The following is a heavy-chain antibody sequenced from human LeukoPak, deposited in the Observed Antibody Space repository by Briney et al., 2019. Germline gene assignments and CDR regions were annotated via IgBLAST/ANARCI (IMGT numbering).Heavy chain of an antibody. CDR2: IYYSGST. CDR1: GGSISSYY. Sequence: PSETLSLTCTVSGGSISSYYWSWIRQPPGKGLEWIGYIYYSGSTNYNPSLKSRVTISVDTSKNQFSLKLSSVTAADTAVYYCGRGAAHTYYYDSSGYLSASNWFDPWGQGTLVTVSS. CDR3: GRGAAHTYYYDSSGYLSASNWFDP. J-gene: IGHJ5*02. V-gene: IGHV4-59*01. D-gene: IGHD3-22*01.